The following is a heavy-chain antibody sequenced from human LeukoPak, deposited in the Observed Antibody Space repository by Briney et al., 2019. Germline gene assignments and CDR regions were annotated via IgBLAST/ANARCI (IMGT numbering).Heavy chain of an antibody. CDR1: GFTFDDYA. J-gene: IGHJ4*02. D-gene: IGHD6-6*01. CDR2: ISWNSGRM. V-gene: IGHV3-9*03. CDR3: AKDMGYSSSSTFDY. Sequence: GRSLRLSCVASGFTFDDYAMHWFRQPPGKGLEWVSGISWNSGRMDYADSVKGRFTISRDNAKNSLYLQMNSLRTEDMAVYYCAKDMGYSSSSTFDYWGQGTLVTVSS.